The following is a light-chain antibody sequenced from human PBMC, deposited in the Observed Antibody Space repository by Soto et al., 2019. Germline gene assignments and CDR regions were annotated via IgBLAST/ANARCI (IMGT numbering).Light chain of an antibody. CDR2: LGS. J-gene: IGKJ4*01. Sequence: DIVMTQSPLSLPVTPGEPASISCRSSQSLLHSNGYNYLDWYLQKPGQSPQLLIYLGSNRASGVPDRFSGSGSGTEFTLKISRVEAEDVGVYYCMQYLQSPSLTFGGGTKVEIK. V-gene: IGKV2-28*01. CDR3: MQYLQSPSLT. CDR1: QSLLHSNGYNY.